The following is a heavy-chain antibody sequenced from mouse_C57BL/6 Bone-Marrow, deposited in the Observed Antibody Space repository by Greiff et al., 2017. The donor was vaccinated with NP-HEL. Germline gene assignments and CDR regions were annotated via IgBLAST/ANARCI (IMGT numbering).Heavy chain of an antibody. D-gene: IGHD2-4*01. J-gene: IGHJ4*01. Sequence: VQGVESGPGLVAPSQSLSITCTVSGFSLTSYGVDWVRQSPGKGLEWLGVIWGVGSTNYNSALKSRLSISKDNSKSQVFLKMNSLQTDDTAMYYCARLRRGNYYAMDYWGQGTSVTVSS. V-gene: IGHV2-6*01. CDR3: ARLRRGNYYAMDY. CDR2: IWGVGST. CDR1: GFSLTSYG.